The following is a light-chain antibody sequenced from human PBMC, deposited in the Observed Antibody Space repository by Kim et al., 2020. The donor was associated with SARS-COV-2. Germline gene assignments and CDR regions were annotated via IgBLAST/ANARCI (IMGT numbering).Light chain of an antibody. V-gene: IGLV3-1*01. J-gene: IGLJ2*01. Sequence: SVTPGHTASITCSGDKLGDKYTSWYQQKPGQSPVLVMYKDNKRPSGIPERFSGSNSGNTATLTISGTQAMDEADYYCQAWDGSAVVFGGGTQLTVL. CDR2: KDN. CDR3: QAWDGSAVV. CDR1: KLGDKY.